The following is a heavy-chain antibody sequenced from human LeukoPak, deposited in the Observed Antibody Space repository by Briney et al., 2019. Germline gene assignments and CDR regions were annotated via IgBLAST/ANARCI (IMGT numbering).Heavy chain of an antibody. CDR3: ASGLFRYYYDSSGYYY. J-gene: IGHJ4*02. CDR2: IIPILGIA. Sequence: SVKVSCKASGGTFSSYAISWVRQAPGQGLEWMGRIIPILGIANYAQKFQGRVTITADKSTSTGYMELSSLRSEDTAVYYCASGLFRYYYDSSGYYYWGQGTLVTVSS. D-gene: IGHD3-22*01. CDR1: GGTFSSYA. V-gene: IGHV1-69*04.